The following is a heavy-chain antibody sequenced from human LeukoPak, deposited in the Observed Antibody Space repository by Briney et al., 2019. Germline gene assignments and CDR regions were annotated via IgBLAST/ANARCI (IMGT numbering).Heavy chain of an antibody. Sequence: GESLKISCKGSGYSFTNYWIGWVRQMPGKGLEWMAIIYPDNSDTRYSPSSQGQVTISADKSINTAYLQWNSLKASDTAMYYCAREEQSGSSWFAYWGQGTLVTVSS. J-gene: IGHJ4*02. CDR2: IYPDNSDT. D-gene: IGHD6-13*01. CDR1: GYSFTNYW. V-gene: IGHV5-51*01. CDR3: AREEQSGSSWFAY.